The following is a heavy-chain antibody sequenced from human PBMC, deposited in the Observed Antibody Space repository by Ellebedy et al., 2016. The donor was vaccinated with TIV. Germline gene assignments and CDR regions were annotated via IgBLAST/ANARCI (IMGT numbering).Heavy chain of an antibody. CDR2: VYQSVTA. V-gene: IGHV4-38-2*02. D-gene: IGHD5-12*01. Sequence: MPSETLSLTCTDSASSISSARYWALIRQSPGEGPEWSWTVYQSVTAWYNPSLRSRVTISLDTSKNQFSLRLKLTSVNAADTAVYYCGRLVAASHAASWGQGTLVTVSS. CDR1: ASSISSARY. CDR3: GRLVAASHAAS. J-gene: IGHJ5*02.